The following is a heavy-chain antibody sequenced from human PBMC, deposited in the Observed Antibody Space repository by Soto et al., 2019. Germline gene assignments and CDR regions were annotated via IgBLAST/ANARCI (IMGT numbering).Heavy chain of an antibody. CDR1: TDSFNDHY. J-gene: IGHJ3*02. CDR2: IYHTGNT. Sequence: QVRLHESGPGLVKPSETLSLTCTVSTDSFNDHYWSWIRQPPGKGLEWIGSIYHTGNTNYNPSLESRVSISVDTSKIQFSLSLSSVTAADTAVYYCARDVGIHDAFDIWGQGTLVTVSS. V-gene: IGHV4-59*11. D-gene: IGHD5-18*01. CDR3: ARDVGIHDAFDI.